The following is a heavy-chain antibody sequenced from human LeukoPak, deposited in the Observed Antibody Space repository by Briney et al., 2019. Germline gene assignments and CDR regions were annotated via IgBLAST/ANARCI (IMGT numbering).Heavy chain of an antibody. CDR2: IIPIFGTA. CDR1: GGTFSSYA. Sequence: SVKVSCKASGGTFSSYAISWVRQAPGQGLEWMGGIIPIFGTANYAQKLQGRVTITADESTSTAYMELSSLRSEDTAVYYCAITKHDYGDYYFDYWGQGTLVTVSS. CDR3: AITKHDYGDYYFDY. V-gene: IGHV1-69*01. D-gene: IGHD4-17*01. J-gene: IGHJ4*02.